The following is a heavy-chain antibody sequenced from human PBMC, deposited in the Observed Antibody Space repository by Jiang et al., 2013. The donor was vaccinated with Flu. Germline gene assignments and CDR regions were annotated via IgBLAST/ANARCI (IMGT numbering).Heavy chain of an antibody. D-gene: IGHD5-18*01. V-gene: IGHV4-34*01. CDR1: FSGYY. CDR3: ARAAPKVDTAMVGLNWFDP. J-gene: IGHJ5*02. CDR2: INHSGST. Sequence: FSGYYWSWIRQPPGKGLEWIGEINHSGSTNYNPSLKSRVTISVDTSKNQFSLKLSSVTAADTAVYYCARAAPKVDTAMVGLNWFDPWGQGTLVTVSS.